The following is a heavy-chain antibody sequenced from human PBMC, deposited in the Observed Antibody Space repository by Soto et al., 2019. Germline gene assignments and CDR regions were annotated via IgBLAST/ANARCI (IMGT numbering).Heavy chain of an antibody. CDR2: INPSGGST. V-gene: IGHV1-46*01. Sequence: ASVKVSCKASGYTFTSYYMHWVRQAPGQGLEWMGIINPSGGSTSYAQKFQGRVTMTRDTSTSTVYMELSSLRSEDTAVYYCARGVPGRYGYYYFDYPGQATLITVSS. CDR3: ARGVPGRYGYYYFDY. D-gene: IGHD5-18*01. CDR1: GYTFTSYY. J-gene: IGHJ4*02.